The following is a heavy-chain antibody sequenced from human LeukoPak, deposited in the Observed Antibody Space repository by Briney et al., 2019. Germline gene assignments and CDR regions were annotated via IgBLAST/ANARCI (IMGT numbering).Heavy chain of an antibody. Sequence: SVKVSCKASGYTFTSYDINWVRQAPGQGLEWMGGIIPIFGTANCAQKFQDRVTITADKSTSTAYMELSSLRSEDTAVYYCARVVGLTGYSSSWYSGYYYYMDVWGKGTTVTVSS. CDR1: GYTFTSYD. V-gene: IGHV1-69*06. CDR2: IIPIFGTA. D-gene: IGHD6-13*01. CDR3: ARVVGLTGYSSSWYSGYYYYMDV. J-gene: IGHJ6*03.